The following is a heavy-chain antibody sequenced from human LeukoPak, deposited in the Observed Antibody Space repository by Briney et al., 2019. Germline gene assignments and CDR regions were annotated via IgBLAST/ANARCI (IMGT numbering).Heavy chain of an antibody. CDR2: ITSNGDDK. D-gene: IGHD3-3*01. CDR3: ALDWGFDY. CDR1: GVSSSNYA. V-gene: IGHV3-23*01. Sequence: GGSLRLTCVVSGVSSSNYAMGWVRQAPGKGLEWVSSITSNGDDKFYAVSVKGRFTISRDNSRDTVFLQMNSLRADDTAVYYCALDWGFDYWGQGTLVTVSS. J-gene: IGHJ4*02.